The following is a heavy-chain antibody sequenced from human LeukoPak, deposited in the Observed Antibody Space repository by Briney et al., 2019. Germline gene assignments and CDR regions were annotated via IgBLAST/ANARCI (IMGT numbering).Heavy chain of an antibody. CDR3: ARSGRLLLWFGELLSGAPYFDY. J-gene: IGHJ4*02. V-gene: IGHV1-8*01. Sequence: GASVKLSCKASGYTFTSYDINWVRQATRQGLEWMGWMNPNSGNTAYAQKFQGRVTMTRNTSISTAYMELSSLRSEDTAVYYCARSGRLLLWFGELLSGAPYFDYWGQGTLVTVSS. CDR1: GYTFTSYD. D-gene: IGHD3-10*01. CDR2: MNPNSGNT.